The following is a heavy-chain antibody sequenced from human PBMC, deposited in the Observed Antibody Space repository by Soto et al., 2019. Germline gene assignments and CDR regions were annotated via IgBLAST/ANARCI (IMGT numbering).Heavy chain of an antibody. Sequence: ASVKVSCKASGYTFTSYSMHWVRQAPGQRLEWMGWINAGNGNTKYSQKFQGRVTITRDTSASTAYMELSSLRSEDTAVYYCARDHDYGDYDAFYIWGQGTMVTVSS. J-gene: IGHJ3*02. CDR3: ARDHDYGDYDAFYI. CDR2: INAGNGNT. D-gene: IGHD4-17*01. V-gene: IGHV1-3*01. CDR1: GYTFTSYS.